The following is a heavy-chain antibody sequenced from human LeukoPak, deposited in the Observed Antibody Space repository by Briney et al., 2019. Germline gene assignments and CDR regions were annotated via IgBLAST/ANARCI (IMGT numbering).Heavy chain of an antibody. D-gene: IGHD3-22*01. CDR3: ARDPQPYYYDSSGYFDY. CDR1: GGTFSSYT. CDR2: IIPILGIA. Sequence: SVKVSCKASGGTFSSYTISWVRQAPGQGLEWMGRIIPILGIANYAQKFQGRVTITADKSTSTAYMELSSLRSEDTAVYHCARDPQPYYYDSSGYFDYWGQGTLVTVSS. V-gene: IGHV1-69*04. J-gene: IGHJ4*02.